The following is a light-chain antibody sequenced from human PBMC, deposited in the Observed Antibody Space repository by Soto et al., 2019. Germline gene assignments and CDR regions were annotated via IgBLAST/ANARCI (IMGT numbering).Light chain of an antibody. CDR3: QQYKNWPTLT. Sequence: EIVSTQSPGTLSLSPGERATLSCRASQSVSSNLAWYQSKPCQAPRLLIYGASTRATGIPARFSGSGSGTEFTLTISSLQSEDFAVYYGQQYKNWPTLTFGGGTKVDIK. J-gene: IGKJ4*01. CDR1: QSVSSN. V-gene: IGKV3-15*01. CDR2: GAS.